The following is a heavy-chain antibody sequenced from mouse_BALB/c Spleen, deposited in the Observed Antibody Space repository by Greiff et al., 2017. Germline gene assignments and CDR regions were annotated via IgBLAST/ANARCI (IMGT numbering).Heavy chain of an antibody. CDR2: IYPGNVNT. CDR1: GYTFTSYY. CDR3: ARWGSPYAMDY. V-gene: IGHV1S56*01. J-gene: IGHJ4*01. Sequence: QVQLQQSGPELVKPGASVRISCKASGYTFTSYYIHWVKQRPGQGLEWIGWIYPGNVNTKYNEKFKGKATLTADKSSSTAYMQLSSLTSEDSAVYFCARWGSPYAMDYWGQGTSVTVSS.